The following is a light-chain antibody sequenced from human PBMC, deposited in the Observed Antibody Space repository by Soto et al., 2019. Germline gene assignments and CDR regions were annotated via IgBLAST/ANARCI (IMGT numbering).Light chain of an antibody. CDR2: AAS. CDR1: QSISSY. CDR3: QQYYSYPLT. V-gene: IGKV1-8*01. J-gene: IGKJ4*01. Sequence: IEMTQSPSTLSASVGDRVTLTCRASQSISSYLAWYQQKPGKAPKLLIYAASTLQSGVPSRFSGSGSGTDFTLTISCLQSEDFATYYCQQYYSYPLTFGGGTKVEIK.